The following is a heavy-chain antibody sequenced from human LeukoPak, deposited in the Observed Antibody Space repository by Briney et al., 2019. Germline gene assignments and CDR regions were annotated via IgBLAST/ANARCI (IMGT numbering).Heavy chain of an antibody. Sequence: GGSLRLSCAASGFTFSSYSMNWVRQAPGKGLEWVSSISSSSSYIYYADSVKGRFTISRDNAKNSLYLQMNSLRAEDTAVYYCAREGRGQNWGDFDYWGQGTLVTVSS. V-gene: IGHV3-21*01. CDR1: GFTFSSYS. D-gene: IGHD7-27*01. J-gene: IGHJ4*02. CDR2: ISSSSSYI. CDR3: AREGRGQNWGDFDY.